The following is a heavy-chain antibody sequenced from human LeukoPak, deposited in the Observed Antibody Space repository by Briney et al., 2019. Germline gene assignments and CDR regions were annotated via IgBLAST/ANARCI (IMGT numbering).Heavy chain of an antibody. CDR2: IYTSGST. D-gene: IGHD4-17*01. CDR1: GGFISSYY. J-gene: IGHJ5*02. V-gene: IGHV4-4*07. CDR3: ARDPLWYGDYGPFDP. Sequence: SETLSLTCTVSGGFISSYYWSWIRQPAGKGLEWIGRIYTSGSTNYNSSLKSRVTMSVDTSKNQFSLKLSSVTAADTAVYYCARDPLWYGDYGPFDPWGQGTLVTVSS.